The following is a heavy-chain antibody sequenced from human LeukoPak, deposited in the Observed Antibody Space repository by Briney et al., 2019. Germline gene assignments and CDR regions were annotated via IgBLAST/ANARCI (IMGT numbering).Heavy chain of an antibody. V-gene: IGHV3-64*01. J-gene: IGHJ4*02. D-gene: IGHD3-10*01. CDR3: ARVGTMVQGVIPYFDY. CDR2: ISSNGGST. Sequence: GGSLRLSCAASGFTFSSYAMHWVRQAPGKGLEYVSAISSNGGSTYYANSVKGRFTISRDNSKNTLYLQMGSLRAEDMAVYYCARVGTMVQGVIPYFDYWGQGTLVTVSS. CDR1: GFTFSSYA.